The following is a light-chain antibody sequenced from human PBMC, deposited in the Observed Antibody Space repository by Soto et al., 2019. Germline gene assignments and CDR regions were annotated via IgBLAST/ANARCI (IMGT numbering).Light chain of an antibody. Sequence: EIMLAQSPGALSLSPGERATLSCRASQSVSNNYLAWYQQKPGQAPRLLIYGASTRATGIPARFSGSGSGTDFTLSISRLEPEDFAVYYCQQYGTSPWTFGQGTKVDI. CDR2: GAS. V-gene: IGKV3-20*01. J-gene: IGKJ1*01. CDR3: QQYGTSPWT. CDR1: QSVSNNY.